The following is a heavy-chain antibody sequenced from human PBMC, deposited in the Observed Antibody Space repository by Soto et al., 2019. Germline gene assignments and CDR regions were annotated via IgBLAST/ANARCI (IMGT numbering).Heavy chain of an antibody. D-gene: IGHD6-19*01. CDR2: ISGSGGTT. CDR1: GFTLSSSA. J-gene: IGHJ4*02. CDR3: GKDRARSPNDF. Sequence: EVQLLESGGGLVQPGESLRLSCAASGFTLSSSAMSWVRQAPGKGLERVSTISGSGGTTYYADSVRGRFTISRDTSKSTMYLQMNSLRAEDTAVYYCGKDRARSPNDFWGQGTLVTVSS. V-gene: IGHV3-23*01.